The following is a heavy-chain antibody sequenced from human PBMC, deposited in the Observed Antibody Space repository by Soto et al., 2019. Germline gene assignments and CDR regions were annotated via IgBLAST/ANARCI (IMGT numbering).Heavy chain of an antibody. CDR1: GDSISNGGYY. CDR3: ARAFLVRDSSGRWNVDAFEV. CDR2: IHYTGTT. J-gene: IGHJ3*01. V-gene: IGHV4-31*11. D-gene: IGHD3-22*01. Sequence: PSETLSLTCAVTGDSISNGGYYWSWIRHHPGKGLEWIGFIHYTGTTFYNPSLKGRLTISVDTSINHFSLKLSSLTAADTAVYYCARAFLVRDSSGRWNVDAFEVWGRGTVVTVSS.